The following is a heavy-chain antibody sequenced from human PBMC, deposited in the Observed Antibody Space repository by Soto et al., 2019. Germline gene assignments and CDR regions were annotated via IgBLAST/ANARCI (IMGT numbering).Heavy chain of an antibody. V-gene: IGHV3-64*01. CDR3: ARTSGYAFDY. CDR1: GFTFSSYA. J-gene: IGHJ4*02. Sequence: EVQLVESGGGLVQPGGSLRLSCAASGFTFSSYAMHWVRQAPGKGLEYVSVISSNGGSTYYANSVKGRFTISRDNSKTTLYLQMGSLIAEDMAVYYCARTSGYAFDYWGQGTLVTVSS. CDR2: ISSNGGST. D-gene: IGHD5-12*01.